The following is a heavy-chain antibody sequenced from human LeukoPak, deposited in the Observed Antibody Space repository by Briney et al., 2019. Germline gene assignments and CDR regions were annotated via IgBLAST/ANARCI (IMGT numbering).Heavy chain of an antibody. V-gene: IGHV3-30*04. CDR1: GFTFSSYA. CDR2: ISYDGSNK. CDR3: ARSLTTVVGGNY. Sequence: PGGSLRLSCAASGFTFSSYAMRWVRQAPGKGLEWVAVISYDGSNKYYADSVKGRFTISRDNSKNTLYLQMNSLRAEDTAVYYCARSLTTVVGGNYWGQGTLVTVSS. J-gene: IGHJ4*02. D-gene: IGHD4-23*01.